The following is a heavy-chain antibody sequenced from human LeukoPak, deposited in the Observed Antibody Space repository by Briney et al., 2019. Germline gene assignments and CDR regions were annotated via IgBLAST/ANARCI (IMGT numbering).Heavy chain of an antibody. Sequence: SQTLSLTCAVSGGSISSGAYSWSWIRQPPGKGLEWIGNIYPSGSTHYNPSLKSRVTISVDRSKNQFSLKLTSVTAADTAVYYCASKIDAFDIWGQGTMVIVPS. CDR1: GGSISSGAYS. CDR2: IYPSGST. V-gene: IGHV4-30-2*01. J-gene: IGHJ3*02. CDR3: ASKIDAFDI.